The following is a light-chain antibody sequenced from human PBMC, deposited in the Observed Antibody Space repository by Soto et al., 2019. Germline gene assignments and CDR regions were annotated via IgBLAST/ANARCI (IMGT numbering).Light chain of an antibody. CDR1: SSNIGAGYD. CDR2: GDN. Sequence: QAVLTQPPSVSGAPGQRVTISCTGSSSNIGAGYDVHWYQQVPGTAPKVLIYGDNNRPSGVPDRFVGSKSGTSASLAITGLQAEDEADYYCQSFDTSLSGSGVFGGGTQLTVL. J-gene: IGLJ3*02. V-gene: IGLV1-40*01. CDR3: QSFDTSLSGSGV.